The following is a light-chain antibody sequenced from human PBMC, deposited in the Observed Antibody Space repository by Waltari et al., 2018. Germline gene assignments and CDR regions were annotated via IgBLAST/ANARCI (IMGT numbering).Light chain of an antibody. V-gene: IGKV3-15*01. CDR3: QQYINWPPWT. CDR2: GAS. Sequence: CRASQSVSSNLAWYQQKPGQAPRLLIYGASTRATGIPARFSGSGSGTEFTLTISSLQSEDFAVYYCQQYINWPPWTFGQGTKVEIK. CDR1: QSVSSN. J-gene: IGKJ1*01.